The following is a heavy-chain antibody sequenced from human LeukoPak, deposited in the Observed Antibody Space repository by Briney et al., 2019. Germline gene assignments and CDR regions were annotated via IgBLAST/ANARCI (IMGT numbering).Heavy chain of an antibody. CDR3: AKEWDIVVVVAALDY. Sequence: GRSLRLSCAASGFTFSSYGMHWVRQAPGKGLEWVAVISYDGSNKYYADSVKGRFTISRDNSKNTLYLQMNSLRAEDTAVYYCAKEWDIVVVVAALDYWGQGTLVTVSS. J-gene: IGHJ4*02. CDR2: ISYDGSNK. CDR1: GFTFSSYG. D-gene: IGHD2-15*01. V-gene: IGHV3-30*18.